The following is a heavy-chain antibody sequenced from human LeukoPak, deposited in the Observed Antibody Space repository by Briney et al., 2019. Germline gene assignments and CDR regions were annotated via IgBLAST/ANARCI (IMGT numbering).Heavy chain of an antibody. CDR3: ARGGSSARNFDY. CDR1: GFTFSSYS. J-gene: IGHJ4*02. V-gene: IGHV3-48*04. Sequence: GGSLRLSCAASGFTFSSYSMNWVRQAPGKGLEWVSYISSSSTIYYADSVKGRFTISRDNAKNSLYLQMNSLRAEDTAVYYCARGGSSARNFDYWGQGTLVTVSS. D-gene: IGHD6-6*01. CDR2: ISSSSTI.